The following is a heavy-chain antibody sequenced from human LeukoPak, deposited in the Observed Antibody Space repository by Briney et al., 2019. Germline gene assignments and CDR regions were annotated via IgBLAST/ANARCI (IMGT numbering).Heavy chain of an antibody. J-gene: IGHJ4*02. CDR3: ARDLSSWSATPVDY. CDR2: IYSGGST. Sequence: PGGSLRLSCAASGFTVSSNYMSSGRQAPGKGVEWVSVIYSGGSTYYADSVKGRFTISRDNSKNTLYLQMNSLRAEDTAVYYCARDLSSWSATPVDYWGQGTLVTVSS. D-gene: IGHD2-2*01. V-gene: IGHV3-66*01. CDR1: GFTVSSNY.